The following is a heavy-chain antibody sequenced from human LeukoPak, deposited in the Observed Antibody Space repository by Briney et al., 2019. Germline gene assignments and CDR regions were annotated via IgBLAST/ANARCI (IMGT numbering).Heavy chain of an antibody. CDR3: AKEVDCPSDCLFFHY. CDR1: GFTFDRFT. CDR2: INRRGHT. D-gene: IGHD2-21*02. J-gene: IGHJ4*02. Sequence: GGSLRLSCAASGFTFDRFTIHWVRHTPGKGLEWVSLINRRGHTFYADSVKGRLTISRDNSRNSVFLQMNSLRPEDTALYHCAKEVDCPSDCLFFHYWGPGTLVTVSS. V-gene: IGHV3-43*01.